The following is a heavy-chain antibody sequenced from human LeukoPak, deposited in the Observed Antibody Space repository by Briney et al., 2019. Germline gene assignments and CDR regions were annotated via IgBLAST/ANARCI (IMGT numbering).Heavy chain of an antibody. D-gene: IGHD6-13*01. CDR3: ARGSGSWYRRDAFDI. J-gene: IGHJ3*02. CDR2: ISSSNSYI. CDR1: GFTFSTYS. V-gene: IGHV3-21*01. Sequence: GGSLRLSCAASGFTFSTYSMNWVRQAPGKGLEWVSSISSSNSYIYYADSMKGRLTISRDNAKNALYLQMNSLRAEDTAVYYCARGSGSWYRRDAFDIWGQGTMVTVSS.